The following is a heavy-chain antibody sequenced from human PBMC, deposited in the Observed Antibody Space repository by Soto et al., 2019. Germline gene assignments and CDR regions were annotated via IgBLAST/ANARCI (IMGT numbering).Heavy chain of an antibody. CDR3: ATSYGSGYRAVDY. CDR1: GDTFSFYS. Sequence: QVQLVQSGAEVKRPGSSVKVSCKASGDTFSFYSINWVRQAPGLGLEWMGRINPILSMSNYAQRFQGRVTMTADKSTSTAYMDLSSLRSEDTAIYYCATSYGSGYRAVDYWGQGALVTVSS. CDR2: INPILSMS. V-gene: IGHV1-69*02. J-gene: IGHJ4*02. D-gene: IGHD3-10*01.